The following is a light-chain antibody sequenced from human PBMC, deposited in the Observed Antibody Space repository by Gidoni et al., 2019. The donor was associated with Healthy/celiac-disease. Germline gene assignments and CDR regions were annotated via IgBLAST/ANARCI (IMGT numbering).Light chain of an antibody. Sequence: SYVLPQPPSVSVAPGQTARITCGGNNSGSKSVHWYQQKPGQAPVLVVYDDSDRPSGIPERFSGSNSGNTATLTSSRVEAGDEADYYWQVWDSSSDPVVFGGGTKLTVL. CDR2: DDS. J-gene: IGLJ2*01. CDR3: QVWDSSSDPVV. V-gene: IGLV3-21*02. CDR1: NSGSKS.